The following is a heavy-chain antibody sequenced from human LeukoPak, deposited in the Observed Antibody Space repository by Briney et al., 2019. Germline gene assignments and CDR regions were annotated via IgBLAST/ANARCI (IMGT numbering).Heavy chain of an antibody. V-gene: IGHV3-30*18. D-gene: IGHD3-10*01. Sequence: PGGSLRLSCAASGFTFSSYGMHWVRQAPGKGLEWVAVISYDGSNKYYADSVKGRFTISRDNSKNTLYLQMNSLRAEDTAVYYCAKDIGALSGLAPDYWSQGTLVTVSS. CDR3: AKDIGALSGLAPDY. CDR2: ISYDGSNK. CDR1: GFTFSSYG. J-gene: IGHJ4*02.